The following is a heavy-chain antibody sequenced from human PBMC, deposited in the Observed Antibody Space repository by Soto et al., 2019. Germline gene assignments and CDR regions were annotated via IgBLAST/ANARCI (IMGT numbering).Heavy chain of an antibody. V-gene: IGHV4-59*01. J-gene: IGHJ6*02. CDR1: GGSITSYY. D-gene: IGHD2-21*01. Sequence: SETLSLTCTVSGGSITSYYWSWIRQPPGKGLEWIGYIYYTGSTNYNPSLKSRVTISVDTSKNQFSLKLSSVTAADTAVYYCARETIVMATVDYYYFGMDVWGQGTTVTVSS. CDR2: IYYTGST. CDR3: ARETIVMATVDYYYFGMDV.